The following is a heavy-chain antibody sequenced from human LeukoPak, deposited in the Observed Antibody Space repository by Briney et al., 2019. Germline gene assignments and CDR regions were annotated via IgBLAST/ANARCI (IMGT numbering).Heavy chain of an antibody. V-gene: IGHV2-5*01. J-gene: IGHJ6*02. D-gene: IGHD2-15*01. CDR3: AHRYCSGGSCYYYYGVDV. CDR2: IFWNDEK. Sequence: SGPTLVNPTQTLTLTCTFSGFSLSTSRAGVDWIRQPPGKALEWLALIFWNDEKRYSPSLNGRLTITKDTSKNQVVLTMTNMDPVDTATYYCAHRYCSGGSCYYYYGVDVWGQGTTVTVSS. CDR1: GFSLSTSRAG.